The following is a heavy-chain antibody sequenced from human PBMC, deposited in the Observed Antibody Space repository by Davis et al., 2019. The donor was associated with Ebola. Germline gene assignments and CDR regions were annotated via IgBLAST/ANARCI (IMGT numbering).Heavy chain of an antibody. CDR1: GFTLSGYW. Sequence: PGGSLRLSCAASGFTLSGYWMHWVRQAPGKGLVWVSRINSDGSSTSYADSVKGRFTISRDNAKNTLYLQMNSLRAEDTAVYYCARGPRKMAKTNFDYWGQGTLVTVSS. J-gene: IGHJ4*02. V-gene: IGHV3-74*01. CDR3: ARGPRKMAKTNFDY. CDR2: INSDGSST. D-gene: IGHD5-24*01.